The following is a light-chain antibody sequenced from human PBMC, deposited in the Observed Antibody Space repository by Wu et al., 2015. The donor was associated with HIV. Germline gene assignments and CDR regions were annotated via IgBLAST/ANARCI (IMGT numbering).Light chain of an antibody. CDR2: GAS. J-gene: IGKJ2*01. CDR1: RVLVAV. Sequence: TCRADRVLVAVLSLVPAETWPAPRLLIYGASNRAIGIPDRFSGSGSGTDFTLAISRLEPEDFAVYYCQQFGSSWGYTFGQGTKLEI. CDR3: QQFGSSWGYT. V-gene: IGKV3-20*01.